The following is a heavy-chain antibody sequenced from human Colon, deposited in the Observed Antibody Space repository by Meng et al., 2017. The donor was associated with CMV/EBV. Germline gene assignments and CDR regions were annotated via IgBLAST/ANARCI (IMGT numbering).Heavy chain of an antibody. V-gene: IGHV3-30-3*01. Sequence: SCAASRFTFSNYIMHWVRQAPGKGLEWVASMSPDRHNIYYPDSVKGRFTISRDNSKNTVYLQMNSLRAGDTAMYYCAREPSFGDYDYWGQGTLVTVSS. CDR1: RFTFSNYI. CDR2: MSPDRHNI. J-gene: IGHJ4*02. D-gene: IGHD4-17*01. CDR3: AREPSFGDYDY.